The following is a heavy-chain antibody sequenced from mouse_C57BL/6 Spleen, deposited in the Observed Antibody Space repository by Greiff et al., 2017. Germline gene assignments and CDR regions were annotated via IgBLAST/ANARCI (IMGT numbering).Heavy chain of an antibody. CDR2: ISYSGST. D-gene: IGHD2-4*01. CDR3: ARGNYYDYDEGFAY. CDR1: GYSITSGYD. V-gene: IGHV3-1*01. Sequence: EVKLVESGPGMVKPSQSLSLTCTVSGYSITSGYDWHWIRHFPGNKLEWMGYISYSGSTNYNPYLKSRISLTHDTSKNHFFLKQNSVTTEDTATYYCARGNYYDYDEGFAYWGQGTLVTVSA. J-gene: IGHJ3*01.